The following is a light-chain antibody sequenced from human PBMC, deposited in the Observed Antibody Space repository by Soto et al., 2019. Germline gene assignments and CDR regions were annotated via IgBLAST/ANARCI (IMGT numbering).Light chain of an antibody. Sequence: EIVLTQSPGTLSLSPGERATLSCRASQSVSSSYLAWYQQKPGQAPRLLIYGVASRATGIPDSFSGSGSGTVFTLTISRLEPEDCAVYYCQQNGSSPETFGQGTKVETK. V-gene: IGKV3-20*01. J-gene: IGKJ1*01. CDR1: QSVSSSY. CDR2: GVA. CDR3: QQNGSSPET.